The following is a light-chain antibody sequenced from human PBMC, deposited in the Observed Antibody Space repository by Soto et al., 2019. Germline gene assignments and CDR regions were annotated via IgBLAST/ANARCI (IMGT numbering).Light chain of an antibody. J-gene: IGLJ1*01. CDR2: EVR. CDR1: STDFVSYNR. Sequence: QSALTQPPSVSGSPGQSVTISCTGTSTDFVSYNRVSWYQQPPGTAPKLMIYEVRKRPSGVPDRFSGSKSGNTASLTISGLRAADEADYYCSLYTSENTYVFGTGTKVTVL. CDR3: SLYTSENTYV. V-gene: IGLV2-18*01.